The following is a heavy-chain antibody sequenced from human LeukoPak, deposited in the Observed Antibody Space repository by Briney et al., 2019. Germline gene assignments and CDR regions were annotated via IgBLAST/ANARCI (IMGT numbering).Heavy chain of an antibody. J-gene: IGHJ2*01. CDR2: ISYDGSNK. CDR1: GFTFSSYA. Sequence: GGSLRLSCAASGFTFSSYAMHWVRQAPGKGLEWVAVISYDGSNKYYADSVKGRFTISRDNSKNTLYLQMNSLRAEDTAVYYCARGRLGRWFFDLWGRGTLVTVSS. D-gene: IGHD3-9*01. CDR3: ARGRLGRWFFDL. V-gene: IGHV3-30-3*01.